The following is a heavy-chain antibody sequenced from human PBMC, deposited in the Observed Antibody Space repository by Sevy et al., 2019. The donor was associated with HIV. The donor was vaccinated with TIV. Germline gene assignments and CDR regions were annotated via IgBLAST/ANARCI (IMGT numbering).Heavy chain of an antibody. CDR3: ARGGTIFGLVRHYFDY. V-gene: IGHV3-66*01. CDR1: GFSVNSNY. Sequence: GGSLRLSCAASGFSVNSNYMTWVRQAPGKGLDWVSIICSDGSTKYADALKGRFTISRDNSNNTMYLQMNSLRVEDTAVYYCARGGTIFGLVRHYFDYWGQGTLVTVSS. D-gene: IGHD3-3*01. J-gene: IGHJ4*02. CDR2: ICSDGST.